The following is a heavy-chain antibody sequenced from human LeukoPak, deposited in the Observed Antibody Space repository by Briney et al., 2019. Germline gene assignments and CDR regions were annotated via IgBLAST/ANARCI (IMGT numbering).Heavy chain of an antibody. J-gene: IGHJ3*02. D-gene: IGHD6-25*01. CDR3: ARTYSSGAFDI. CDR1: GGSISRYY. V-gene: IGHV4-59*08. Sequence: SETLSLTCTVSGGSISRYYWSWIRQPPGKELEWIGYFHYSGTTNYNPSLKSRVTISVDTSKNQFSLKLRFVTAADTAVYYCARTYSSGAFDIWGQGTMVTVSS. CDR2: FHYSGTT.